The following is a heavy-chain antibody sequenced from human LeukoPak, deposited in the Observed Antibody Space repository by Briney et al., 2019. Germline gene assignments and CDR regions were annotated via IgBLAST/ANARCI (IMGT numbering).Heavy chain of an antibody. CDR1: DYSIRSGYY. CDR2: IFHSGNT. CDR3: ARDSWPEVVRFDY. J-gene: IGHJ4*02. V-gene: IGHV4-38-2*02. Sequence: PSETLSLTCTVSDYSIRSGYYWGWLRQPPGKGLEWIGNIFHSGNTYYNPSLKSRVTISVDTSKNQFSLKLNSVTAADTAVYYCARDSWPEVVRFDYWGQGTLVTVSS. D-gene: IGHD1-14*01.